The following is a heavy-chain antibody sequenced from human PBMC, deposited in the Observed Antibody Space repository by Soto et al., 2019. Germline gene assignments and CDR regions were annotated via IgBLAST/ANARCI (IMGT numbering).Heavy chain of an antibody. J-gene: IGHJ2*01. V-gene: IGHV4-31*03. D-gene: IGHD5-18*01. CDR1: GGSINIGGFY. Sequence: QVQLQESGPGLVKPSQTLSLTCTVSGGSINIGGFYWSWVRQHPGKGLEWIGYIYHSGGTYYNPSLKSRVTISEDTSKNQFSLKLSSVTAADTAVYYCARRGFSYGGGYFDLWGRGTLVTVSS. CDR3: ARRGFSYGGGYFDL. CDR2: IYHSGGT.